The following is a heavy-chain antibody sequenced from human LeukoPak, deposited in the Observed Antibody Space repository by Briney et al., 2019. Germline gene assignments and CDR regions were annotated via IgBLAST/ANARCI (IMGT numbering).Heavy chain of an antibody. J-gene: IGHJ6*02. CDR3: ARENCSGGTCYSNSNGLDV. CDR2: IYNSGTT. Sequence: SETLSLTCTVSGGSISGYYWSWIRQPPGKGLDWIGYIYNSGTTKYNPALDSRVTISVDTSRNQFSLKLTSVTATDTAVYCCARENCSGGTCYSNSNGLDVWGQGTTVTVSS. CDR1: GGSISGYY. D-gene: IGHD2-15*01. V-gene: IGHV4-59*01.